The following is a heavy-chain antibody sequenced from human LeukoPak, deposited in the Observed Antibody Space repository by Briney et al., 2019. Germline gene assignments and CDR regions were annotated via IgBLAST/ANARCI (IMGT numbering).Heavy chain of an antibody. CDR1: GGSISSYY. CDR3: ATSSSGWPRRGFDY. CDR2: IYTSGST. J-gene: IGHJ4*02. D-gene: IGHD6-19*01. V-gene: IGHV4-4*07. Sequence: SESLSLTCTVPGGSISSYYWSWIRQPAGKGLEWIGRIYTSGSTNYNPSLKSRVTMSVDTSKNQFSLKLSSVTAADTAVYYCATSSSGWPRRGFDYWGQGTLVTVSS.